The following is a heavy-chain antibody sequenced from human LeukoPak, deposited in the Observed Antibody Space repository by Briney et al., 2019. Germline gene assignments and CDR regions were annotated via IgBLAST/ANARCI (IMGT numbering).Heavy chain of an antibody. CDR3: AKILPDTVTADY. CDR2: ISYDGSNK. CDR1: GFTFSSYG. D-gene: IGHD4-11*01. J-gene: IGHJ4*02. V-gene: IGHV3-30*18. Sequence: GGSLRHSCAASGFTFSSYGMYWVRQAPGKGLEWVAVISYDGSNKYYADSVKGRFTISRDNSKNTLYLQMNSLRAEDTAVYYCAKILPDTVTADYWGQGTLVTVSS.